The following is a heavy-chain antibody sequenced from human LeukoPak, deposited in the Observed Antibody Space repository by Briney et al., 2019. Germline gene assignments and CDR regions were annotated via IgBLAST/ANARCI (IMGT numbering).Heavy chain of an antibody. V-gene: IGHV1-2*02. CDR3: ARDWEVDTAMVIGY. Sequence: ASVKVSCKASGYTFTGYYVHWVRQAPGQGLGWMGWINPNSGGTTYAQKFQGRVTMTRDTSISTAYMELSRLRSDDTAVYYCARDWEVDTAMVIGYWGQGTLVTVSS. CDR2: INPNSGGT. J-gene: IGHJ4*02. CDR1: GYTFTGYY. D-gene: IGHD5-18*01.